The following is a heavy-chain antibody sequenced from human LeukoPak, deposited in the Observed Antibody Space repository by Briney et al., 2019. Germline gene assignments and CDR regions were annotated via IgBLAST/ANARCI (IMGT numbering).Heavy chain of an antibody. V-gene: IGHV4-59*08. CDR3: ASANSSGWSRRPYYFDY. CDR1: GGSISSYY. J-gene: IGHJ4*02. CDR2: IYYSGST. Sequence: SETLSLTCTVSGGSISSYYWSWIRQPPGKGLEWIGYIYYSGSTNYNPSLKSRVTISVDTSKNQFSLKLSSVTAADTAVYYCASANSSGWSRRPYYFDYWGQGTLVTVSS. D-gene: IGHD6-19*01.